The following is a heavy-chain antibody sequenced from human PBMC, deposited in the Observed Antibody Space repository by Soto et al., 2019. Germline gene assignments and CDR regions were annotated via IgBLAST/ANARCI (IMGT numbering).Heavy chain of an antibody. V-gene: IGHV3-30-3*01. Sequence: PGGSLRLSCAASGFTFSSYAMHWVRQAPGKGPEWVAVISYDGSNKYYADSVKGRFTISRDNSKNTLYLQMNSLRAEDTAVYYCARDPSDFGGGVLWGQGTLVTVSS. CDR1: GFTFSSYA. CDR2: ISYDGSNK. CDR3: ARDPSDFGGGVL. J-gene: IGHJ4*02. D-gene: IGHD3-3*01.